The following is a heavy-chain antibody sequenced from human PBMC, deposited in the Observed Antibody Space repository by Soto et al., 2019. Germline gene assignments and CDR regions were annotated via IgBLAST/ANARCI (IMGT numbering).Heavy chain of an antibody. CDR3: AHNQPGVARAFDI. CDR1: GFSLNTSGVG. J-gene: IGHJ3*02. Sequence: ESGPTLVNPTQTLTLTCTFSGFSLNTSGVGVGWIRQPPGKALEWLALIYWDDDRRYSPSLNDRLTITKDTSKNQVALTMTNMDPLDTGTFFCAHNQPGVARAFDIWGQGQWSPSPQ. D-gene: IGHD2-8*01. CDR2: IYWDDDR. V-gene: IGHV2-5*02.